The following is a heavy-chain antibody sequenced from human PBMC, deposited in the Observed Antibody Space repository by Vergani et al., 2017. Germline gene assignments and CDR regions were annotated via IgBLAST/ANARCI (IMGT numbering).Heavy chain of an antibody. J-gene: IGHJ5*02. CDR2: IHHSGKA. CDR3: VRNFYDSGSFVVIWFAP. D-gene: IGHD3-10*01. V-gene: IGHV4-4*03. Sequence: QVQLQESGPGLVQPPGTLFLICAFSGGSISSSNWLSWVRQSPGKGLEWIGDIHHSGKANYNPSPKSRVTMCIDKSKNQFSLKLNSATAAETAVYYCVRNFYDSGSFVVIWFAPWGHGTLVTVSS. CDR1: GGSISSSNW.